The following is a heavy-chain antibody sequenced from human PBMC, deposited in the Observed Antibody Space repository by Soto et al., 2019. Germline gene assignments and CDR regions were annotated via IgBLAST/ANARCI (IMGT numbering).Heavy chain of an antibody. CDR1: GFTFSDYY. V-gene: IGHV3-11*05. CDR3: ARDIAVAGTPNFDY. D-gene: IGHD6-19*01. Sequence: GGSLRLSCAASGFTFSDYYMSWIRQAPGKGLEWVSYISSSSSYTNYADSVKGRFTISRDNAKNSLYLQMDSLRAEDTAVYYCARDIAVAGTPNFDYWGQGTLVTVSS. CDR2: ISSSSSYT. J-gene: IGHJ4*02.